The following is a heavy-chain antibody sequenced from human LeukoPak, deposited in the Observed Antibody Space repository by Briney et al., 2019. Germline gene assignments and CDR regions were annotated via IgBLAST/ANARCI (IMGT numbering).Heavy chain of an antibody. CDR3: AKDAYCSGGSCYDHFDY. J-gene: IGHJ4*02. CDR2: ISSSDGST. Sequence: WGSLRLSCAASGFTFSSYAMSWVRKAPGQGLELVSAISSSDGSTYYANSVLSRFTITSVDSTNTHYLLMHSLRAEDTAVYYFAKDAYCSGGSCYDHFDYWGQGTLVTVSS. V-gene: IGHV3-23*01. D-gene: IGHD2-15*01. CDR1: GFTFSSYA.